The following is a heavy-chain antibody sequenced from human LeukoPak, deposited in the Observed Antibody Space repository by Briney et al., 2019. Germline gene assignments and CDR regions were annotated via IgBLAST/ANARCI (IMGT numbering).Heavy chain of an antibody. CDR2: IRYDGSDS. Sequence: PGGSLRLSCSAFGFTFGDYAFHWVRQAPGKGLEWLAFIRYDGSDSYYADSVKGRFTISRDNSKKTLYLQMDSLRTEDTAFYYCALIGVVIPPDTYDVWGQGTRVTVSS. V-gene: IGHV3-30*02. CDR1: GFTFGDYA. D-gene: IGHD2-21*01. J-gene: IGHJ3*01. CDR3: ALIGVVIPPDTYDV.